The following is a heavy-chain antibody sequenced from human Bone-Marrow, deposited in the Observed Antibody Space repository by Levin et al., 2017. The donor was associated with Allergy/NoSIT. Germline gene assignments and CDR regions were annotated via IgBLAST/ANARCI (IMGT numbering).Heavy chain of an antibody. J-gene: IGHJ5*02. CDR1: GGSVNNFF. Sequence: GSLRLSCVVSGGSVNNFFWSWIRQPPGKGLEWIGYMSNSGNTNHNPSLESRVTIFLDTSKNQFSLRLSSVTAADTAVYYCARQERVGEDWYDPWGQGTLVTVSS. V-gene: IGHV4-59*08. CDR2: MSNSGNT. D-gene: IGHD3-16*01. CDR3: ARQERVGEDWYDP.